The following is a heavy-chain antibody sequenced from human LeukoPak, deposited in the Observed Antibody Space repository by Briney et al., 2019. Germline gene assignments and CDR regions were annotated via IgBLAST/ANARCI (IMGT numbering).Heavy chain of an antibody. D-gene: IGHD2/OR15-2a*01. Sequence: GGSLRLSCVVSGFTFKTYAMHWVRQAPGKGLEWVALTSFDGTIRYYADSVKGRFTISRDNSKNTLFLQMDNLRPEDTAVYYCAKDRNIGLDAIDVWGQGTMVIVSP. CDR2: TSFDGTIR. J-gene: IGHJ3*01. CDR3: AKDRNIGLDAIDV. V-gene: IGHV3-30*04. CDR1: GFTFKTYA.